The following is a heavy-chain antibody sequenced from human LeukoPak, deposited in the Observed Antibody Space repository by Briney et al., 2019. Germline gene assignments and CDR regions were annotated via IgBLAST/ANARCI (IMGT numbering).Heavy chain of an antibody. V-gene: IGHV3-66*01. CDR1: GFTFSSYA. CDR2: IYSGGST. Sequence: GGSLRLSCAASGFTFSSYAMSWVRQAPGKGLEWVSVIYSGGSTYYADSVKGRFTISRDNSKNTLYLQMSSLRAEDTAVYYCAREAHYYDSSGYPPDAFDIWGQGTMVTVSS. CDR3: AREAHYYDSSGYPPDAFDI. J-gene: IGHJ3*02. D-gene: IGHD3-22*01.